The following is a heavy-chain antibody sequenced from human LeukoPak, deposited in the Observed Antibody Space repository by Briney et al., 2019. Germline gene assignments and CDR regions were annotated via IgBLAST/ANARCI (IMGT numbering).Heavy chain of an antibody. CDR1: GGTFRSYT. V-gene: IGHV1-69*13. Sequence: ASVKVSCKASGGTFRSYTVSWVRQAPGQGLEWMGGIIPIFGTANYAQKFQGRVTITADESTSSAYMELSGLRSEDTAVYYCARDPGGDRYFDYWGQGTLVTVSS. J-gene: IGHJ4*02. CDR2: IIPIFGTA. D-gene: IGHD3-16*01. CDR3: ARDPGGDRYFDY.